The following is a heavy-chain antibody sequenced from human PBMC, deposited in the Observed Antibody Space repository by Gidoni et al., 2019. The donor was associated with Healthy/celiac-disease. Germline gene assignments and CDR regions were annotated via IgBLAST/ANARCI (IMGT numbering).Heavy chain of an antibody. J-gene: IGHJ6*02. CDR3: AKDLAPLIVVVTAGYYGMDV. V-gene: IGHV3-30*18. CDR1: GFTFSSYG. CDR2: ISYDGSNK. Sequence: QVQLVESGGGVVQPGRSLRLSCAASGFTFSSYGMHWVRQAPGKGLEGVAVISYDGSNKYYADSVKGRFTISRDNSKNTLYLQMNSLRAEDTAVYYCAKDLAPLIVVVTAGYYGMDVWGQGTTVTVSS. D-gene: IGHD2-21*02.